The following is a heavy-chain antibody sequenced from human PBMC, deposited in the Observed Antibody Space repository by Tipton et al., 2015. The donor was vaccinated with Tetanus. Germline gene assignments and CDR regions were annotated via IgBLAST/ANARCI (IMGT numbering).Heavy chain of an antibody. CDR3: GGDRGDYIYYGMDV. CDR1: GYTFTGQY. V-gene: IGHV1-2*02. J-gene: IGHJ6*02. Sequence: QVQLVQSGAEVKKPGASVKVSCKASGYTFTGQYMYWVRQAPGQGLEWMGWIDPYSGGTVYAQKFQGRVTMTRDTSFSTAYMELSRLGSDDTAVYYCGGDRGDYIYYGMDVWGPGTTVTVSS. D-gene: IGHD3-22*01. CDR2: IDPYSGGT.